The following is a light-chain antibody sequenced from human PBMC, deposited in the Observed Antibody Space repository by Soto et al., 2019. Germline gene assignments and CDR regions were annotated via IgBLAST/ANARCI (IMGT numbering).Light chain of an antibody. CDR2: VAS. Sequence: IQMTQSPSSLSASVGDRVTITCRASQGIRNDLGWYQQKPGKAPKLLIFVASSLQSGVPSRFSGSGSGTDFTLTISSLQPEDFATYYCQQSYSTWTFGQGTKVDIK. CDR1: QGIRND. CDR3: QQSYSTWT. J-gene: IGKJ1*01. V-gene: IGKV1-39*01.